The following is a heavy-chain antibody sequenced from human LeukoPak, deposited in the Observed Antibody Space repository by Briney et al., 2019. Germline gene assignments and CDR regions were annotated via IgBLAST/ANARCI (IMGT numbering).Heavy chain of an antibody. J-gene: IGHJ3*02. D-gene: IGHD1-26*01. CDR1: GRSLSSSSYY. Sequence: SETLSLTCTVSGRSLSSSSYYWGWIREPPGKGLEWIGSIYYSGSTYYNPALKSRVTISVDTSKNQFSLKLSSVTAADTAVYYCARGSAPPRGFFDIWGQGTMVTVSS. V-gene: IGHV4-39*01. CDR3: ARGSAPPRGFFDI. CDR2: IYYSGST.